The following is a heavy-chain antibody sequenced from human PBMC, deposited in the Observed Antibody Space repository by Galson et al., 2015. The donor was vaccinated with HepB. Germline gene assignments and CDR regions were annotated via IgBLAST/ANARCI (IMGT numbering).Heavy chain of an antibody. D-gene: IGHD3-22*01. CDR3: ARLGDYYGSSGYYYFDS. V-gene: IGHV5-51*01. Sequence: QSGAEVKKPGESLKISCKVSGYNFTNYWIGWVRQMPGKGLEWMGIIYLGDSDTRYSPSFQGQVTISADKSITTAYLQWSSLKASDTAMFYCARLGDYYGSSGYYYFDSWGQGTLVTVSS. CDR2: IYLGDSDT. CDR1: GYNFTNYW. J-gene: IGHJ4*02.